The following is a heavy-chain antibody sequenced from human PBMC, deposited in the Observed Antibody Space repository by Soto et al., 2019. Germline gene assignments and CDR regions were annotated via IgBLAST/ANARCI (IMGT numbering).Heavy chain of an antibody. D-gene: IGHD5-18*01. CDR1: GGAFSSYA. Sequence: ASVKVSFRASGGAFSSYAIRWVRQAPGQGLEWMGGIMPIFGTANYAQKFQGRVTITADKSTSTAYMELSSLRSEDTAVYYCARDRKVDTAGYYYYGMDVWGLGTTVTVSS. J-gene: IGHJ6*02. CDR3: ARDRKVDTAGYYYYGMDV. V-gene: IGHV1-69*06. CDR2: IMPIFGTA.